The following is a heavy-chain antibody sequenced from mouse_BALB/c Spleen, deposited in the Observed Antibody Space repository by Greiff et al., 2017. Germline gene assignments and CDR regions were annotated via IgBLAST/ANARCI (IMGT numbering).Heavy chain of an antibody. Sequence: QVQLKQSGPELVKPGASVKMSCKASGYTFTSYYIHWVKQRPGQGLEWIGWIYPGDGSTKYNEKFKGKTTLTADKSSSTAYMLLSSLTSEDSAIYFCARSPYGHYAMDYWGQGTSVTVSS. CDR1: GYTFTSYY. J-gene: IGHJ4*01. CDR3: ARSPYGHYAMDY. CDR2: IYPGDGST. D-gene: IGHD1-1*02. V-gene: IGHV1S56*01.